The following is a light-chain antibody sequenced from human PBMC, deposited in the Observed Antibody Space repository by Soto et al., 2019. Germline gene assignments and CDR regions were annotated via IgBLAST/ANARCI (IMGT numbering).Light chain of an antibody. CDR2: GAS. CDR3: QQYNNRPQT. J-gene: IGKJ1*01. V-gene: IGKV3-15*01. CDR1: HSVTLN. Sequence: ETVMTQSPATLSVSPGERATLSCRASHSVTLNLAWYQQTPGQAPRLLIYGASTRATGVPARFSGSGSGTEFTLTISSLQSEDFVVYYCQQYNNRPQTFGQGTKVEIK.